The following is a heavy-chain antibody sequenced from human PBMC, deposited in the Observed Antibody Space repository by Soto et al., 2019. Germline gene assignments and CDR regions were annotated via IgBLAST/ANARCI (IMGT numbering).Heavy chain of an antibody. CDR1: GDSISSVDYF. CDR3: ARGRYCLTGRCFPNWFDS. CDR2: IYKSATT. Sequence: SETLSLTCSVSGDSISSVDYFWAWIRQPPGQALEYIGYIYKSATTYYNPSFESRVAIPLDTSKSQFSLNVTSVTAADAAVYFCARGRYCLTGRCFPNWFDSWGQGTMVTVSS. V-gene: IGHV4-30-4*01. J-gene: IGHJ5*01. D-gene: IGHD2-15*01.